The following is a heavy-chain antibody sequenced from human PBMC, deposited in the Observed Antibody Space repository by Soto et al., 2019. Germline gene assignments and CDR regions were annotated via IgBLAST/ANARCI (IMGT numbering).Heavy chain of an antibody. J-gene: IGHJ3*02. V-gene: IGHV3-15*01. CDR3: TTNDAFDM. CDR2: IRNKIDGWTT. Sequence: EVQLVESRGGLVKPGGSLRLSCAASGFIFSNVWMSWVRQAPGKGLEWVGRIRNKIDGWTTDYAAPVKGRFTISRDDSKNTVYLQMNSLKSEDTAVYYCTTNDAFDMWGQGTMVTVSS. CDR1: GFIFSNVW.